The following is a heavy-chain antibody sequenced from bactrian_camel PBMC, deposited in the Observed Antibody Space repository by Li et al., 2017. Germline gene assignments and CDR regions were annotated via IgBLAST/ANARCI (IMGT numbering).Heavy chain of an antibody. D-gene: IGHD2*01. V-gene: IGHV3S26*01. CDR3: AARKVARGSHFSLGRAPGLRRDGYNF. CDR1: GYTSSSFC. J-gene: IGHJ4*01. Sequence: QVQLVESGGGSVQAGGSLRLSCTASGYTSSSFCMGWFRQVPGQEREGVAVIDSDGVTSYAESVKGRFTISKANAKDTLYLQMNNLKPEDTGVYYCAARKVARGSHFSLGRAPGLRRDGYNFWGQGTQVTVS. CDR2: IDSDGVT.